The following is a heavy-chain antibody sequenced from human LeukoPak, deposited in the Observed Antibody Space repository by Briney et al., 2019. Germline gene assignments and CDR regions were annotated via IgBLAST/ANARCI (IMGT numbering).Heavy chain of an antibody. J-gene: IGHJ4*02. CDR2: ISAGGGST. CDR1: GFTFSSYA. V-gene: IGHV3-23*01. D-gene: IGHD5-18*01. CDR3: AKRIRDTAMAYFDY. Sequence: PGGSLRLSCAASGFTFSSYAMSWVRQATGKGLEWVSAISAGGGSTYYADSVKGRFTISGDISKNTLYLQMNSLRAEDTAVYYCAKRIRDTAMAYFDYWGQGTLVTVSS.